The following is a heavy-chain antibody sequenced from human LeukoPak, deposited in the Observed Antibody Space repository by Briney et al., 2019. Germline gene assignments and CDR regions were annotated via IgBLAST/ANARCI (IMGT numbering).Heavy chain of an antibody. V-gene: IGHV5-51*01. CDR1: GYSFTSYW. Sequence: PGESLKISCKGSGYSFTSYWIGWVRQMPGKGLEWMGIIYPGDSDTKYSPSFQGQVTISADKSICTAYLQWSSLKASDTAMYYCARTGYTSGWYVGSFDYWGQGTLVTVSS. D-gene: IGHD6-19*01. J-gene: IGHJ4*02. CDR3: ARTGYTSGWYVGSFDY. CDR2: IYPGDSDT.